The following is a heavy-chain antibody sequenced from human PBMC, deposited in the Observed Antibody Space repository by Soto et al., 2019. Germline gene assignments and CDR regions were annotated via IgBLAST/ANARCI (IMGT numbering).Heavy chain of an antibody. D-gene: IGHD3-10*01. CDR3: ARDWIGLGELPTGP. V-gene: IGHV4-31*03. J-gene: IGHJ5*02. CDR1: GGSISSGDYY. CDR2: IYYSGST. Sequence: SETLSLTCTVSGGSISSGDYYWSWIRQHPGKGLEWIGYIYYSGSTYYNPSLKSRVTISVDTSKNQFSLKLSSVTAADTAVYYCARDWIGLGELPTGPWGQGTLVTVSS.